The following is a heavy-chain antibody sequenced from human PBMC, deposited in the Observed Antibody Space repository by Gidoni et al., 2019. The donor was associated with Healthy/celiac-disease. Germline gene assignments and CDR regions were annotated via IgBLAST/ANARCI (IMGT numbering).Heavy chain of an antibody. J-gene: IGHJ3*02. V-gene: IGHV3-7*03. CDR1: GFTFSSYW. CDR2: IKQDGSEK. D-gene: IGHD5-12*01. Sequence: EVQLVESGGGLVQPGGSLRLSCAASGFTFSSYWMSWVRQAPGKGLEWVANIKQDGSEKYYVDSVKGRFTISRDNAKNSLYLQMNSLRAEDTAVYYCAREWLLSYDAFDIWGQGTMVTVSS. CDR3: AREWLLSYDAFDI.